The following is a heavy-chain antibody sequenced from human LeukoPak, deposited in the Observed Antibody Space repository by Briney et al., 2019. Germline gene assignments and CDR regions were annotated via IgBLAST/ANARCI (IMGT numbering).Heavy chain of an antibody. J-gene: IGHJ6*02. D-gene: IGHD4-17*01. CDR1: GDSVSSNSAA. CDR2: TYYRSKWYN. V-gene: IGHV6-1*01. CDR3: ARARINPMTTVYYYGMGV. Sequence: SQTLSLTCAISGDSVSSNSAAWNWIRQSPSRGLEWLGRTYYRSKWYNDYAVSVKSRITINPDTSKNQFTLQLNSVTPEDTAVYYCARARINPMTTVYYYGMGVWGQGTTVTVSS.